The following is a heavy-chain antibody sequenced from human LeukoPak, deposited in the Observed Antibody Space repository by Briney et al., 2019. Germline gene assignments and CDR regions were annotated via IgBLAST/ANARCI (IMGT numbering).Heavy chain of an antibody. CDR2: IYSGGST. D-gene: IGHD1-26*01. CDR3: ERVQREPVFRYGMDV. Sequence: GGSLRLSCAASGFTVSSNYMSWVRQAPGKGLEGVSVIYSGGSTYYADSVKGRFTISIANSKNKLYLQMNSMRAEDAAVYYCERVQREPVFRYGMDVWGKGTTVTVSS. V-gene: IGHV3-66*01. J-gene: IGHJ6*04. CDR1: GFTVSSNY.